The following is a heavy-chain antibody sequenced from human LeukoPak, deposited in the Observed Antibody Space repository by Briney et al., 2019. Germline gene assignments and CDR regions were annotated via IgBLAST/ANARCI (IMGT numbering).Heavy chain of an antibody. D-gene: IGHD3-22*01. V-gene: IGHV1-2*02. CDR2: INPNSGGT. Sequence: ASVTVSCKASGYTFTDYYMHWVRQAPGQGLEWMGWINPNSGGTNYAQKFQGRVTMSRDTSISTAYMELSRLRSDDTAVYYCARDVTYYYDSSGYHYDAFDIWSQGTMVTVSS. CDR3: ARDVTYYYDSSGYHYDAFDI. CDR1: GYTFTDYY. J-gene: IGHJ3*02.